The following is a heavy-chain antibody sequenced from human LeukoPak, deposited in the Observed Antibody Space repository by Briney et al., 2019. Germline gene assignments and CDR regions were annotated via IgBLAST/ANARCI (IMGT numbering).Heavy chain of an antibody. J-gene: IGHJ3*02. CDR1: GGSISSNNYY. V-gene: IGHV4-39*01. CDR2: IYYSGST. CDR3: ARLGIAVAGNRAFDI. D-gene: IGHD6-19*01. Sequence: SETLSLTCTVSGGSISSNNYYWGGIRQPPGKGLEWLGSIYYSGSTYYNPSLKSRVIISVDTSKNQFSLKLSSVTAADTAVYYCARLGIAVAGNRAFDIWGQGTMVTVSS.